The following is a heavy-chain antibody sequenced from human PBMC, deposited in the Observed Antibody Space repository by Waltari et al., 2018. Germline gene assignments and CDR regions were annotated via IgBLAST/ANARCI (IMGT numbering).Heavy chain of an antibody. D-gene: IGHD1-26*01. CDR2: INHSGST. CDR3: ARQGGYINVWWEDYWYFDH. V-gene: IGHV4-38-2*01. J-gene: IGHJ2*01. Sequence: QVHLQVSGPGLVTPSETLSLTCAVSDYSISSGFYLGWIRQPPGKGREWIGSINHSGSTFYNPSLKSRVTISVDTALNHFSLKLNSVTATDTAVYYCARQGGYINVWWEDYWYFDHWGRGTLVTVSS. CDR1: DYSISSGFY.